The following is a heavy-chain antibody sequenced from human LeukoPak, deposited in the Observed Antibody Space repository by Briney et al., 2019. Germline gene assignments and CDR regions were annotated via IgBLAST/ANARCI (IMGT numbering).Heavy chain of an antibody. D-gene: IGHD1-14*01. CDR1: GFTFSSHL. V-gene: IGHV3-74*01. J-gene: IGHJ4*02. CDR2: IKGDGTAP. CDR3: VRNFATGD. Sequence: GGSLRLSGAAAGFTFSSHLMQWVRQAEGTGLVWVSSIKGDGTAPNYADSVKARFTISRDNAKSTLYLQMSSLRVEDTAVYHCVRNFATGDWGQGTLVTVSS.